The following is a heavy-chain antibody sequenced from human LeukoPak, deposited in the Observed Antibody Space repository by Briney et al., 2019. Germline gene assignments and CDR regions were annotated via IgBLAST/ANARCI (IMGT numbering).Heavy chain of an antibody. CDR2: IWYDGSNE. J-gene: IGHJ1*01. D-gene: IGHD4-17*01. CDR1: GFTFSNYG. Sequence: GRALRLSCAASGFTFSNYGMDWVRQAPGKGLEGVAVIWYDGSNENYVDSVKGRFTISRDNSKNTLYLQMNSLRVEDTAVYYCEAFQRGDYGEYFQHWGQGTLVTVSS. V-gene: IGHV3-33*01. CDR3: EAFQRGDYGEYFQH.